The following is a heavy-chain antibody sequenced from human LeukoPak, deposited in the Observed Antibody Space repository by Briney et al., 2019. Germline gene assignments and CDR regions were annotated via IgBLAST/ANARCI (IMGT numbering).Heavy chain of an antibody. CDR2: IYYSGGA. V-gene: IGHV4-38-2*02. D-gene: IGHD2-21*02. CDR1: GYSISNDYY. CDR3: ARTHCEGDCFSAIRY. Sequence: PSETLSLTCTVSGYSISNDYYWGWIRQPPGKGLEWIGSIYYSGGADYNPSLQSRVTISVDTSKNEFSLKVRSVTAADTAVYFCARTHCEGDCFSAIRYWGQGTPVTVSS. J-gene: IGHJ4*02.